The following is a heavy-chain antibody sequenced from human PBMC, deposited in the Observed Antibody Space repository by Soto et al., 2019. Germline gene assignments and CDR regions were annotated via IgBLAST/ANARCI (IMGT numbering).Heavy chain of an antibody. J-gene: IGHJ5*02. CDR2: ISGSSGVI. V-gene: IGHV3-48*02. Sequence: ILSCAASGFTFSDYSMSWVRQAPGKGPEWVSYISGSSGVIYYVDSVKGRFTVSRDNANNSLYLQMNSLRQEDTAVYYCARQEVRGVIRWFDPWGQGTRVTVSS. CDR1: GFTFSDYS. CDR3: ARQEVRGVIRWFDP. D-gene: IGHD3-10*01.